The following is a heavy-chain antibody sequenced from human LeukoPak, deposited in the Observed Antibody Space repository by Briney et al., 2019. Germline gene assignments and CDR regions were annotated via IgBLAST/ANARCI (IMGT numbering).Heavy chain of an antibody. CDR2: INPSGGST. D-gene: IGHD6-19*01. J-gene: IGHJ3*02. CDR3: ARDKSIAVAGSDAFDI. V-gene: IGHV1-46*01. Sequence: ASVKVSCKASGYTFTSYYMHWVRQAPGQGLEWMGIINPSGGSTSYAQKFQGRVTMTRDTSTSTVYMELSSLRSEDTAVYYCARDKSIAVAGSDAFDIWGQGTMVTVSS. CDR1: GYTFTSYY.